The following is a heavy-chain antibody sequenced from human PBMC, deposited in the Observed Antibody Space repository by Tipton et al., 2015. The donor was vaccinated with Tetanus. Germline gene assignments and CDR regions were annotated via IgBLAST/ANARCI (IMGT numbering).Heavy chain of an antibody. J-gene: IGHJ3*01. D-gene: IGHD6-19*01. V-gene: IGHV3-7*01. CDR2: IKEDGNEQ. CDR3: AREGQWLGSDAFDV. CDR1: GFTFSDYW. Sequence: SLRLSCAASGFTFSDYWMSWVRQAPGQGLEWVANIKEDGNEQYYVDSVKGRLTISRDNAKNSLFLQMDGLRGDDTAVYYCAREGQWLGSDAFDVWGRGTMVTVSS.